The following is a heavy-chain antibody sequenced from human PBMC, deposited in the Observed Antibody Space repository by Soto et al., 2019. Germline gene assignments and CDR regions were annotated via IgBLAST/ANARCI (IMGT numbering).Heavy chain of an antibody. D-gene: IGHD3-3*01. CDR1: GFTFSNSA. J-gene: IGHJ4*02. Sequence: GGSLRLSCAASGFTFSNSAMTWVRQAPGKGLEWVSAISGSGGSRYYADSVKGRFTISRDNSKNTLYLQMNSLRADDTAVYYCAKSAGGGYYSTDYWGQGTLVTVSS. V-gene: IGHV3-23*01. CDR2: ISGSGGSR. CDR3: AKSAGGGYYSTDY.